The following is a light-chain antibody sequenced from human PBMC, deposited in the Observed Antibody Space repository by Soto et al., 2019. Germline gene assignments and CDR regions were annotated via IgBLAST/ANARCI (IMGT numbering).Light chain of an antibody. CDR3: SSYGGSDNYVL. V-gene: IGLV2-8*01. CDR1: SSDIGAYNY. J-gene: IGLJ3*02. CDR2: EVN. Sequence: QSVLTQPPSASGSPGQSVTISCTGTSSDIGAYNYVSWYQQHPGSAPKLVIYEVNKRPSGVPDRFSGSKSGNTASLTVSGLQAEDEGDYYCSSYGGSDNYVLFGGGTKLTVL.